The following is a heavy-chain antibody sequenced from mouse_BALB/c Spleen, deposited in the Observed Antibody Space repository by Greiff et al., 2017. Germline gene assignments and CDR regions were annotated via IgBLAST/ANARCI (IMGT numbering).Heavy chain of an antibody. CDR1: GFAFSSYD. J-gene: IGHJ2*01. CDR2: ISSGGGST. CDR3: ARHGGNYYFDY. V-gene: IGHV5-12-1*01. Sequence: EVKLVESGGGLVQPGGSRKLSCAASGFAFSSYDMSWVRQTPEKRLEWVAYISSGGGSTYYPDTVKGRFTISRDNAKNTLYLQMSSLKSEDTAMYYCARHGGNYYFDYWGQGTTLTVSS. D-gene: IGHD1-1*02.